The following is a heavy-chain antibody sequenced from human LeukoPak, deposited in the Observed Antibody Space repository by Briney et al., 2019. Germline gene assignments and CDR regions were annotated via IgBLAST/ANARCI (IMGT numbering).Heavy chain of an antibody. D-gene: IGHD3-10*01. CDR1: GGSISSGGYS. V-gene: IGHV4-30-2*02. CDR2: IYHSGST. CDR3: ARHYGSGRPKATIYWYFDL. J-gene: IGHJ2*01. Sequence: PSETLSLTCAVSGGSISSGGYSWSWIRQPPGKGLEWIGYIYHSGSTNYNPFLKSRVTISVDTSKNQFSLKLSSVTAADTAVYYCARHYGSGRPKATIYWYFDLWGRGTLVTVSS.